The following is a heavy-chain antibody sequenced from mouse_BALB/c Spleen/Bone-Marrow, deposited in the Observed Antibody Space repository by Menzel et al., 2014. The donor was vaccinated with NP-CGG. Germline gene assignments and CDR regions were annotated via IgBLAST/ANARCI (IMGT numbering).Heavy chain of an antibody. V-gene: IGHV1S81*02. Sequence: VHLQQSGAELVKPGASVKLSCKASGYTFTSYYMYWVKQRPGQGLEWFGEINPSNGGTNFNEKFKNKATLTVDKSSSTAYRQLSSLTSEDSAVYYCSRGRRDALDYWGQGTSVTVSS. CDR3: SRGRRDALDY. CDR2: INPSNGGT. CDR1: GYTFTSYY. J-gene: IGHJ4*01.